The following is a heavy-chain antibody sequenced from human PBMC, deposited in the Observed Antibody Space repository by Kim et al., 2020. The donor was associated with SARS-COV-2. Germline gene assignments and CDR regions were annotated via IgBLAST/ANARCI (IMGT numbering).Heavy chain of an antibody. D-gene: IGHD6-19*01. CDR3: ARGPIFEGSGWYSFDY. Sequence: SETLSFTCTVSGGSISSYYWSWIRQPPGKGLEWIGYISYTGSTNYNPSLKSRVTISVDTSKNQFSLKLSSVTAADTAVYYCARGPIFEGSGWYSFDYWGQGTLVTVSS. CDR2: ISYTGST. CDR1: GGSISSYY. V-gene: IGHV4-59*13. J-gene: IGHJ4*02.